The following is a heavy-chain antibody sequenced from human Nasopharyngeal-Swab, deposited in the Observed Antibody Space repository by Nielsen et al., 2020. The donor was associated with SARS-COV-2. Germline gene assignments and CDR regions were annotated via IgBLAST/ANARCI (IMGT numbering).Heavy chain of an antibody. Sequence: LTCAASGFTFSSYAMSWVRQAPGKGLEWVSAISGSGGSTYYADSVKGRFTISRDNSKNTLYLQMNSLRAEDTAVYYCARDGREYYYFDSSEVGFDYWGQGTLVTVSS. CDR2: ISGSGGST. D-gene: IGHD3-22*01. J-gene: IGHJ4*02. CDR1: GFTFSSYA. V-gene: IGHV3-23*01. CDR3: ARDGREYYYFDSSEVGFDY.